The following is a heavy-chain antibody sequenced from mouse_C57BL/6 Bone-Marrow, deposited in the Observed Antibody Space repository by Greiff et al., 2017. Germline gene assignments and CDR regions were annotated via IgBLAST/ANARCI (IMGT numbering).Heavy chain of an antibody. CDR3: ANYEGAMDY. CDR2: IDPSSGNT. D-gene: IGHD1-1*01. CDR1: GYPFTSYG. Sequence: VQLQQAGAELARPGASVKLSCKASGYPFTSYGISWVKQRTGQGLEWIGEIDPSSGNTYYNEKFKGKATLTADKSSRPAYMELRSLTSEDSAVYFGANYEGAMDYWGQGTSVTVSS. J-gene: IGHJ4*01. V-gene: IGHV1-81*01.